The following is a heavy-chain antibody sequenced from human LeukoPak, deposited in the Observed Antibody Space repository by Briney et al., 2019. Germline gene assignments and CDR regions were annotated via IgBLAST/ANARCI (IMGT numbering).Heavy chain of an antibody. D-gene: IGHD6-13*01. CDR1: GDSISSSNYY. CDR3: ATAIVGGSSWYRLGYFDC. Sequence: PSETLSLTCTVSGDSISSSNYYWGWIRQSPGKGLEWIGTIHYSGRTYYNPSLESRVTISVDTSKNQFSLKLTSVTAADTTVYYCATAIVGGSSWYRLGYFDCWGQGTQVTVSS. CDR2: IHYSGRT. V-gene: IGHV4-39*01. J-gene: IGHJ4*02.